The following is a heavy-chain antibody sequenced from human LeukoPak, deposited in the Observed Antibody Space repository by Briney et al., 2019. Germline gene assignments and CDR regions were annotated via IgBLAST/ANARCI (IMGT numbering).Heavy chain of an antibody. D-gene: IGHD3-9*01. CDR2: ISDSGNT. V-gene: IGHV3-23*01. J-gene: IGHJ4*02. Sequence: GGSLRLSCAASGFTLSSYAMSWVRQAPGKGLEWVSAISDSGNTYHADSVKGRFTISRDSSKNTLFLQMNRLRPEDAAVYYCAKDADYDIWTGLDYWGQGTLVTVSS. CDR1: GFTLSSYA. CDR3: AKDADYDIWTGLDY.